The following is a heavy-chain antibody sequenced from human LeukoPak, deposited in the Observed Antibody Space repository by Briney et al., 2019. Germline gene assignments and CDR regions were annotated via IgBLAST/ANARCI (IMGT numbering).Heavy chain of an antibody. V-gene: IGHV3-21*04. J-gene: IGHJ6*02. CDR3: AKDMSGEIDPSYGMDV. CDR1: GFTLRSYT. CDR2: IGISSNKI. D-gene: IGHD3-10*02. Sequence: GGSLRLSCSASGFTLRSYTMNWVRQAPGKGLEWVSSIGISSNKIYYADSVKGRFIISRDNAKNSVYLQMNSLRAEDTALYYCAKDMSGEIDPSYGMDVWGQGTTVTVSS.